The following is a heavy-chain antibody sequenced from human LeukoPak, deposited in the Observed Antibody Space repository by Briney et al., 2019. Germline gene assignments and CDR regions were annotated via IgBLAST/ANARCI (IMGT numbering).Heavy chain of an antibody. J-gene: IGHJ4*02. CDR1: GFTFSSYG. Sequence: GGSLRLSCAASGFTFSSYGMHWVRQAPGKGLEWVAVISYDGSNKYYADSVKGRFTISRDNSKNTLYLQMNSLKTEDTAVYYCTTDLDGSGSYSFDYWGQGTLVTVSS. CDR2: ISYDGSNK. V-gene: IGHV3-30*03. D-gene: IGHD3-10*01. CDR3: TTDLDGSGSYSFDY.